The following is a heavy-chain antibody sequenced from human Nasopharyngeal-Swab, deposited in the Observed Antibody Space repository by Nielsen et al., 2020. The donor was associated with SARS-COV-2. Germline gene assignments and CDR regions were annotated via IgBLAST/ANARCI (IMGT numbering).Heavy chain of an antibody. CDR3: ARVLMSESYPFDY. V-gene: IGHV4-4*02. CDR2: IHHSGGT. J-gene: IGHJ4*02. D-gene: IGHD3-10*01. CDR1: GGSISSSNW. Sequence: SCAVSGGSISSSNWWSWVRQNPGKGLEWIGEIHHSGGTNYNPSLKSRVTISVDKSKNQFSLRLSSVTAADTAVYYCARVLMSESYPFDYWGQGSLVTVSS.